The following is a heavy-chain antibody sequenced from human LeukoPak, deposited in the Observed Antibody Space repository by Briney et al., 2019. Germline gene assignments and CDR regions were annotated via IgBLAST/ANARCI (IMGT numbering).Heavy chain of an antibody. V-gene: IGHV3-9*01. Sequence: GGSLRLSCAASGFTFDDYAMHWVRQAPGKGLEWVSGISWYSGFIGYADSVKGRFTISRDNSKNTLYLQMNSLRAEDTAVYYCARDLRDYYDSSGYPNWFDPWGQGTLVTVSS. CDR2: ISWYSGFI. CDR1: GFTFDDYA. CDR3: ARDLRDYYDSSGYPNWFDP. J-gene: IGHJ5*02. D-gene: IGHD3-22*01.